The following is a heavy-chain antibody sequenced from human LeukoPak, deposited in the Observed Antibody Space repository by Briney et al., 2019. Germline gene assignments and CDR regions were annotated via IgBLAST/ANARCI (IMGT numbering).Heavy chain of an antibody. CDR3: SRDFVGADDY. CDR1: GFTFSSYS. CDR2: ISSSSSYI. Sequence: GESLKISCAAPGFTFSSYSMNWVRQAPGKGLEWVSSISSSSSYIYYADSVKGRFTISRDSAKNTLYLQMNSLRAEDTAVYYCSRDFVGADDYWGQGTLVTVSS. D-gene: IGHD1-26*01. V-gene: IGHV3-21*01. J-gene: IGHJ4*02.